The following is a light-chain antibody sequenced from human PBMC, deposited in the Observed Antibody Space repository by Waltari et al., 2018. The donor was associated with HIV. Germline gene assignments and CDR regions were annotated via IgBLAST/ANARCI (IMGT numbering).Light chain of an antibody. CDR2: DDS. Sequence: SYVLTQPTSVSVAPGKTARITCGGANIGSKRVPWYQQKPGQAPVLVIYDDSDRPSGIPERFSGSNSGNTATLTISRVEAGDEADYYCQVWDSSSDLNWVFGGGTKLTVL. CDR1: NIGSKR. CDR3: QVWDSSSDLNWV. J-gene: IGLJ3*02. V-gene: IGLV3-21*04.